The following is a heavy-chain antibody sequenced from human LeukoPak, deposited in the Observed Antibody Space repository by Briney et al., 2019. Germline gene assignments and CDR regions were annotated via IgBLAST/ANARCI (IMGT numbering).Heavy chain of an antibody. CDR1: GFTFSSHS. CDR3: ARNDVRGYYYGMDV. Sequence: GGSLRLSCAASGFTFSSHSMNWVRQAPGKGLEWVSYIGSSSGTIYYADSVKGRFTISRDNAKNSLYLQMSSLRAEDTAVYYCARNDVRGYYYGMDVWGQGTTVTVSS. CDR2: IGSSSGTI. J-gene: IGHJ6*02. V-gene: IGHV3-48*04.